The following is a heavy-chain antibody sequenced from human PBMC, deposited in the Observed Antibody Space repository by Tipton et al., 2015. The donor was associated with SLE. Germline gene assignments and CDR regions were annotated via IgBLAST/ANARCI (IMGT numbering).Heavy chain of an antibody. D-gene: IGHD3-10*01. V-gene: IGHV4-31*03. CDR3: ARDLSGVKDL. CDR2: IYYSGST. CDR1: GGSISSGGYY. Sequence: LRLSCTVSGGSISSGGYYWSWIRQHPGKGLEWIGYIYYSGSTYYNPSLKSRVTISVDTSKNQFSLKLSSVTAADTAVYYCARDLSGVKDLWGRGTLVTVSS. J-gene: IGHJ2*01.